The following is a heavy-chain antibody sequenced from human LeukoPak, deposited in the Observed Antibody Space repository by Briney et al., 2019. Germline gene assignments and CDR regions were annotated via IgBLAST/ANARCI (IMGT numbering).Heavy chain of an antibody. D-gene: IGHD2-15*01. V-gene: IGHV3-33*01. Sequence: GGSLRLSCAAPGFTFSSYGMHWVRQAPGKGLEWVAVIWYDGSNKYYADSVKGRFTISRDNSKNTLYLQMNSLRAEDTAVYYCARDGVVAATFGAFDIWGQGTMVTVSS. J-gene: IGHJ3*02. CDR2: IWYDGSNK. CDR3: ARDGVVAATFGAFDI. CDR1: GFTFSSYG.